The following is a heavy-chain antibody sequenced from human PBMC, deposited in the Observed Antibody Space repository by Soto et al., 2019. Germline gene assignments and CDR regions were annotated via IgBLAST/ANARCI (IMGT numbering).Heavy chain of an antibody. Sequence: QVQLVQSGAEVKKPGASVKVSCKASGYTFTSYGISWVRQAPGQGLEWMGWISAYNDNTNYAQKLQGRVTMTTDTSTSTAYMELRSLRSDDTAVYYCARDNYYYGSGPQSMDVWGQGTTVTVSS. CDR3: ARDNYYYGSGPQSMDV. CDR2: ISAYNDNT. D-gene: IGHD3-10*01. J-gene: IGHJ6*02. V-gene: IGHV1-18*01. CDR1: GYTFTSYG.